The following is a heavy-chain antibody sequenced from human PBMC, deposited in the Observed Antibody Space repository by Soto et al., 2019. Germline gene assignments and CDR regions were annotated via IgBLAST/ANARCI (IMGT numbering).Heavy chain of an antibody. V-gene: IGHV4-38-2*02. Sequence: PSETLSLTCAVSGYSISSGYYWGCIRQPPGKGLEWIGSIYHSGSTYYNPSLKSRVTISVDTSKNQFSLKLSSVTAADTAVYYCARDFGIAALPDAFDIWGQGTMVTVSS. D-gene: IGHD6-6*01. CDR1: GYSISSGYY. CDR3: ARDFGIAALPDAFDI. CDR2: IYHSGST. J-gene: IGHJ3*02.